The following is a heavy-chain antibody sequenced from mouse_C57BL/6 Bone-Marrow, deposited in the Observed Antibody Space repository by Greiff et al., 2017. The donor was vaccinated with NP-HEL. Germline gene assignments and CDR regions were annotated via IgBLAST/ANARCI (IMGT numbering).Heavy chain of an antibody. CDR2: IWGDGSK. V-gene: IGHV2-3*01. Sequence: QLPQSGPGLVAPSQSLSITCTVSGFPFTSYGVSWGRQPPGKGLEWLGVIWGDGSKNYHSALISRLSISKDNSKSQVFLKLNRQQTDDTATNYCANNYPSGAMDYWGQGTSVTVSS. J-gene: IGHJ4*01. CDR3: ANNYPSGAMDY. CDR1: GFPFTSYG. D-gene: IGHD2-1*01.